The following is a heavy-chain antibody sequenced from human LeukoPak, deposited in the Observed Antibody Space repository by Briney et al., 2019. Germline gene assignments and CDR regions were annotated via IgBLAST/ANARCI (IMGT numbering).Heavy chain of an antibody. CDR2: INPNSGGT. V-gene: IGHV1-2*02. CDR3: AGNVVPAAMPLTSPFDY. D-gene: IGHD2-2*01. Sequence: ASVKVSCKASGYTFTGYYMHWVRQAPGQGLEWMGWINPNSGGTNYAQKFQGRVTMTRDTSISTAYMELSRLRSDDTAVYYCAGNVVPAAMPLTSPFDYWGQGTLVTVSS. J-gene: IGHJ4*02. CDR1: GYTFTGYY.